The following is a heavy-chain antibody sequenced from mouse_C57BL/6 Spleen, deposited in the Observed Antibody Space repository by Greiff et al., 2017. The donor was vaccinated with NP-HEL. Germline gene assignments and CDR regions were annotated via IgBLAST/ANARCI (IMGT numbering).Heavy chain of an antibody. CDR3: ARNSYAMDY. CDR2: ISSGSSTL. J-gene: IGHJ4*01. Sequence: EVKLVESGGGLVKPGGSLKLSCAASGFTFSDYGMHWVRQAPEKGLEWVAYISSGSSTLYYADTVKGRFTISRDNAKNTLFLQMTSLSSEDTAMYYCARNSYAMDYWGQGTSVTVSS. V-gene: IGHV5-17*01. CDR1: GFTFSDYG.